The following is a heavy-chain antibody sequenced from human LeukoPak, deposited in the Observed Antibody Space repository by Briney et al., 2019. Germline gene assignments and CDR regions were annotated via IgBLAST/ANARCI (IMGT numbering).Heavy chain of an antibody. CDR1: GGSFSGYY. CDR3: ARGRRNWFDP. V-gene: IGHV4-34*01. CDR2: INHSGST. Sequence: SETLSLTCAVYGGSFSGYYWSWIRQPPGKGLEWIGEINHSGSTNYNPSLKSRVTISVDTSKNQFSLKLSSVTAADTAVYYCARGRRNWFDPWGQEPWSPSPQ. J-gene: IGHJ5*02.